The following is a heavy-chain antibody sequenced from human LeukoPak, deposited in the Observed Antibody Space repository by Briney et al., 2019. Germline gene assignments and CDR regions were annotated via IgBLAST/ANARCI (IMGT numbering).Heavy chain of an antibody. CDR3: ATVRFGRGVY. J-gene: IGHJ4*02. CDR2: IYYSGST. V-gene: IGHV4-39*01. CDR1: GDSISRSIYC. Sequence: TSQTLSLTCTVSGDSISRSIYCWGWIRQPPGKGLEWIGSIYYSGSTFFNPSLESRATVSVDTSKNQFSLRLTSVTAADTAVYSCATVRFGRGVYWGQGTLVTVS. D-gene: IGHD1-26*01.